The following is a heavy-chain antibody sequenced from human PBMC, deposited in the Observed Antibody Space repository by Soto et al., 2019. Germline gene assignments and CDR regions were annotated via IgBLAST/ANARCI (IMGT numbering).Heavy chain of an antibody. CDR1: GGSISSGNYY. J-gene: IGHJ4*02. Sequence: SETLSLTCTVSGGSISSGNYYWSWIRQHPGKGLEWIGYIYYSGSTYYTPSLKSRVTISVDTSKNQFSLRLSSVTAADTAVYYCARARVMGGQVYTYWGQGTLVTVSS. V-gene: IGHV4-31*03. CDR3: ARARVMGGQVYTY. D-gene: IGHD2-2*02. CDR2: IYYSGST.